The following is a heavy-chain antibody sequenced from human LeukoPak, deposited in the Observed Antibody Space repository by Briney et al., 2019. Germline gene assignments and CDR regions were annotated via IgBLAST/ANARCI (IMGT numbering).Heavy chain of an antibody. V-gene: IGHV3-23*01. D-gene: IGHD6-19*01. CDR1: GFTFSTNA. J-gene: IGHJ6*03. CDR2: ISGSGSFT. CDR3: AKEGSPPNYYYMDV. Sequence: GGSLRLSCAASGFTFSTNAMSWVRQAPGKGLEWVSGISGSGSFTYYADSVKGRFTVSRDNSKNTLYLQMSSLRAEDTAVYYCAKEGSPPNYYYMDVWGKGATVTVSS.